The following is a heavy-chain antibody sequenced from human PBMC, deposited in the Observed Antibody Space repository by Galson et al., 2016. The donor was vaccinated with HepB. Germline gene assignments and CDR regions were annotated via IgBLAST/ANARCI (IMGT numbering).Heavy chain of an antibody. CDR3: AKVGRHYYGMDV. Sequence: SLRLSCAASGFTFRSYGIHWVRQAPGRGLEWVSIISHDGSNQYYADSVKGRFTISRDNSKNMLYLQMSSLRAEDTAVYYCAKVGRHYYGMDVWGQGTTVTVSS. J-gene: IGHJ6*02. V-gene: IGHV3-30*18. CDR1: GFTFRSYG. CDR2: ISHDGSNQ.